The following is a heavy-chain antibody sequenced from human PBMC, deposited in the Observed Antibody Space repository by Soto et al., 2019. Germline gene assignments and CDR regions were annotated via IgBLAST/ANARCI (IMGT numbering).Heavy chain of an antibody. Sequence: QVQLQQWGAGLLKPSETLSLTCAVYGGSFSGYYWSWIRQPPGKGLEWIGEINHSGSTNYNPSLKSRVTISVETSKNQFSLKLSSVTAADTAVYYCARGRRYDFWSGYYLDDYWGQGTLVTVSS. CDR2: INHSGST. CDR1: GGSFSGYY. V-gene: IGHV4-34*01. D-gene: IGHD3-3*01. J-gene: IGHJ4*02. CDR3: ARGRRYDFWSGYYLDDY.